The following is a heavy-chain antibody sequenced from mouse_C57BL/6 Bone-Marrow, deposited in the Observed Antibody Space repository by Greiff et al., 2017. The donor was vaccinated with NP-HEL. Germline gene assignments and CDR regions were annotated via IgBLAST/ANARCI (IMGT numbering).Heavy chain of an antibody. Sequence: EAGGGLVQPKGSLKLSCAASGFSFNTYAMNWVRQAPGKGLEWVARIRSKSNNYATYYADSVKDRFTISRDDSESMLYLQMNNLKTEDTAMYYCVSSGGLSWFAYWGQGTLVTVSA. D-gene: IGHD2-4*01. V-gene: IGHV10-1*01. CDR3: VSSGGLSWFAY. CDR1: GFSFNTYA. J-gene: IGHJ3*01. CDR2: IRSKSNNYAT.